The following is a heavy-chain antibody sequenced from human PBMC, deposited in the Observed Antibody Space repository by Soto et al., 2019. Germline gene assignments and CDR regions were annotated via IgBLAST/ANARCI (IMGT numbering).Heavy chain of an antibody. CDR1: GGPMNNYY. CDR2: MGYNGFT. Sequence: QVQLQESGPGLVKPSETLSLNCTISGGPMNNYYCSWFRQPRGQGLEWIGYMGYNGFTRYNPSLRSRVAISLDTAKNQFSLNLSSVTAADMALYYCARQGFGELHGLVDVWGQGITVTVSS. D-gene: IGHD3-10*01. J-gene: IGHJ6*02. CDR3: ARQGFGELHGLVDV. V-gene: IGHV4-59*08.